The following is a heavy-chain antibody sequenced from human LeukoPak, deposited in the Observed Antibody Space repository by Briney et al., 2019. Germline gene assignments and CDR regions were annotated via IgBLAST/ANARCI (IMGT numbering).Heavy chain of an antibody. CDR3: ARERIAAAGRGFDP. CDR2: ISAYNGNT. D-gene: IGHD6-13*01. Sequence: GSVKDSCKASRYTYTSYVISWVRQAPGQELEWMGWISAYNGNTNYAQKLHGRVTMTTDTSMSTAYMELRSLRSDDTAVYYCARERIAAAGRGFDPWGQRTLVIVSS. J-gene: IGHJ5*02. CDR1: RYTYTSYV. V-gene: IGHV1-18*01.